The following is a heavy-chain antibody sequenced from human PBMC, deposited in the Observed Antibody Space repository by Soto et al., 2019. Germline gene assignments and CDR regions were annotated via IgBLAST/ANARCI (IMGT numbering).Heavy chain of an antibody. CDR3: ANYYGSGSYYNPNYYYGMDV. J-gene: IGHJ6*02. CDR2: ISGSGGST. V-gene: IGHV3-23*01. CDR1: GFTFSSYA. Sequence: PRGSLRLSCAASGFTFSSYAMSWVRQAPGKGLEWVSAISGSGGSTYYADSVKGRFTISRDNSKNTLYLQMNSLRAEDTAVYYCANYYGSGSYYNPNYYYGMDVWGQGTTVTVSS. D-gene: IGHD3-10*01.